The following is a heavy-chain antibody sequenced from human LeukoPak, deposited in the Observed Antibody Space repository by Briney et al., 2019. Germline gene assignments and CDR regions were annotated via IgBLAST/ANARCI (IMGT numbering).Heavy chain of an antibody. D-gene: IGHD3-22*01. CDR3: ARDQGYYDSSGYYGDAFDI. Sequence: ASVKVSCKASGGTFSSYTISWVRQAPGQGLEWMGWISAYNGNTNYAQKLQGRVTMTTDTSTSTAYMELRSLRSDDTAVYYCARDQGYYDSSGYYGDAFDIWGQGTMVTVSS. V-gene: IGHV1-18*01. CDR2: ISAYNGNT. J-gene: IGHJ3*02. CDR1: GGTFSSYT.